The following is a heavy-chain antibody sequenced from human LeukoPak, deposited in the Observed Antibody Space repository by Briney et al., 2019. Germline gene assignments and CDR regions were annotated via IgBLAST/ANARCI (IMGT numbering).Heavy chain of an antibody. CDR1: GGSISNSIYY. D-gene: IGHD3-22*01. Sequence: PSETLSLTCTVSGGSISNSIYYWGWIRQPPGKGLEWIGSIYYSGSTYYSPSLKSRVTISVDTSKNQFSLKLSSVTAADTAVYYCARAYLKEYYYDSSVWFDPWGQGTLVTVSS. J-gene: IGHJ5*02. CDR3: ARAYLKEYYYDSSVWFDP. V-gene: IGHV4-39*07. CDR2: IYYSGST.